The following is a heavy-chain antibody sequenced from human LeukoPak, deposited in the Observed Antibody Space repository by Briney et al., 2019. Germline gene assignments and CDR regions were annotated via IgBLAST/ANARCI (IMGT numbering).Heavy chain of an antibody. CDR2: IDYDSSHI. V-gene: IGHV3-21*01. CDR3: TRDPLRYLRVGHYDY. J-gene: IGHJ4*02. Sequence: PGGSLRLSCAASGFTFSTSAMNWVRQVPGKGLEWVSSIDYDSSHIYYAASVRGRFIISRDDARNSVYLQMDSLRVEDTAVYYCTRDPLRYLRVGHYDYWGQGTLVAVSS. CDR1: GFTFSTSA. D-gene: IGHD3-9*01.